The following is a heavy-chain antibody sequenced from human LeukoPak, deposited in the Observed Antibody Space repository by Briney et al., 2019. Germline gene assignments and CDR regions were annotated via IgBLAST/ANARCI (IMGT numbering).Heavy chain of an antibody. V-gene: IGHV4-59*01. CDR2: IHYSGST. D-gene: IGHD1-26*01. CDR1: GGSISTYY. J-gene: IGHJ4*02. CDR3: AREERGCFDY. Sequence: PSETLSLTCTVSGGSISTYYWSWIRQPPGKGLEWIGYIHYSGSTKYSPSLKSRVTISVDTSKNQFSLKLSSVTAADTAVYYCAREERGCFDYWGQGTLVTVSS.